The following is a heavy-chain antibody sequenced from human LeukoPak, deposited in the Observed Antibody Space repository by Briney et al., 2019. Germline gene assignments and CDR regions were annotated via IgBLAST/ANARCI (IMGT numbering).Heavy chain of an antibody. Sequence: ASVKVSCKASGYTFTSYGISWVRQAPGQGLEWMGWISAYNGNTNYAQKLQGRVTMTTDTSTSTAYMELRSLRSDDTAVYYCARTARPYCSSTSCYEDAFDIWGQGTTVTVSS. V-gene: IGHV1-18*01. D-gene: IGHD2-2*01. CDR2: ISAYNGNT. CDR3: ARTARPYCSSTSCYEDAFDI. CDR1: GYTFTSYG. J-gene: IGHJ3*02.